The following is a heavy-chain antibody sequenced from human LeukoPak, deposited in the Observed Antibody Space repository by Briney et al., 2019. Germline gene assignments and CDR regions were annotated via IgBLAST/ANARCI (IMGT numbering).Heavy chain of an antibody. CDR2: ISSSGSTI. J-gene: IGHJ4*02. V-gene: IGHV3-48*03. CDR1: GFTFSSYE. CDR3: ARSWMPYYDYVWGSYRYYFDY. D-gene: IGHD3-16*02. Sequence: PGRSLRLSCAASGFTFSSYEMNWVRQAPGKGLEWVSYISSSGSTIYYADSVKGRFTISRDNAKNSLYLQMNSLRAEDTAVYYCARSWMPYYDYVWGSYRYYFDYWGQGTLVTVSS.